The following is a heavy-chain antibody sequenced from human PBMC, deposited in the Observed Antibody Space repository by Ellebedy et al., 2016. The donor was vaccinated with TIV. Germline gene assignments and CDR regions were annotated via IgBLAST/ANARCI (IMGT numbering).Heavy chain of an antibody. Sequence: GESLMISCAASGFTFSSYAMSWVRQAQGKGLEWISGFGVSGDSTYYADSVKGRFTISRDNSKNILYLQMNSLRAEDTAIYYCAKGRGWGSDSSAPRYYFDSWGLGTLVTVSS. D-gene: IGHD3-22*01. CDR1: GFTFSSYA. CDR3: AKGRGWGSDSSAPRYYFDS. V-gene: IGHV3-23*01. CDR2: FGVSGDST. J-gene: IGHJ4*02.